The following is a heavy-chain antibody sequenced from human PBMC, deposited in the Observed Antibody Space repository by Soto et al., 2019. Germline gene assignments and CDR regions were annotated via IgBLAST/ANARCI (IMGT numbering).Heavy chain of an antibody. CDR3: AHIPVVPAAIGWFDP. J-gene: IGHJ5*02. Sequence: SGPTLVKPTQTLTLTCTFSGFSLSTSGVGVGWIRQPPGKALEWLALIYWDDDKRYSPSLKSRLTITKDTSKNQVVLTMTNMDPVDTATYYCAHIPVVPAAIGWFDPWGQGTLVTVSS. D-gene: IGHD2-2*01. V-gene: IGHV2-5*02. CDR1: GFSLSTSGVG. CDR2: IYWDDDK.